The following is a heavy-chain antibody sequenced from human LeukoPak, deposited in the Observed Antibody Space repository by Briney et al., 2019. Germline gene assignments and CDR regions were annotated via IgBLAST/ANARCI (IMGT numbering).Heavy chain of an antibody. CDR1: GFTFRSYS. J-gene: IGHJ4*02. Sequence: GGSLRLPCAASGFTFRSYSMNWVRQAPGKGLEWVATLSSISHYIYHADSVKGRFTISRDKVKNSLFLQMNSLRAEDTAVYYCARDLSLSMPGGFDYWGQGTLVTVSS. CDR2: LSSISHYI. V-gene: IGHV3-21*01. D-gene: IGHD2-2*01. CDR3: ARDLSLSMPGGFDY.